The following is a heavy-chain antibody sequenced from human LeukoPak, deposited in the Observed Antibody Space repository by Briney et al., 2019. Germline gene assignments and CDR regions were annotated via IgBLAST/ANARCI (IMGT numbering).Heavy chain of an antibody. CDR3: ARGIGPGYSSSWYTPDY. CDR2: IYYSGST. V-gene: IGHV4-59*01. J-gene: IGHJ4*02. Sequence: SETLSLTCTVSGASIRNYYWSWIRQPPGKGLEWIGYIYYSGSTNYNPSLKSRVTISVGTSKNQFSLKLSSVTAADTAVYYCARGIGPGYSSSWYTPDYWGQGTLVTVSS. CDR1: GASIRNYY. D-gene: IGHD6-13*01.